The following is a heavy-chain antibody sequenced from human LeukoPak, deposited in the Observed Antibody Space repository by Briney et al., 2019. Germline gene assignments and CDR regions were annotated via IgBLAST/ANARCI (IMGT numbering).Heavy chain of an antibody. V-gene: IGHV3-23*01. Sequence: HSGGSLRLSCAASGLSFNSFGMSWVRQAPGKGLEWVSAISGSGGSTYYADSVKGRFTISRDNSKNTLYLQMNSLRAEDTAVYYCAKDYSPGGEQLAGFDYWGQGTLVTVSS. D-gene: IGHD6-6*01. J-gene: IGHJ4*02. CDR2: ISGSGGST. CDR1: GLSFNSFG. CDR3: AKDYSPGGEQLAGFDY.